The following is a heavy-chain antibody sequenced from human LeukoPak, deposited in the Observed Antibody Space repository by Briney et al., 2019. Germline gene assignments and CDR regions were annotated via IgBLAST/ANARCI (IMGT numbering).Heavy chain of an antibody. CDR1: GGSISSLTYH. V-gene: IGHV4-39*01. CDR2: IYYSGTT. J-gene: IGHJ4*02. D-gene: IGHD6-19*01. CDR3: AGYSSGWSSGGGY. Sequence: PSETLSLTCTVSGGSISSLTYHWGWIRQPPGKGLEWIASIYYSGTTYYSPSLKSRVTISVNRSNNQFSLRLSSVTAADTAVYFCAGYSSGWSSGGGYWGQGTLVTVSS.